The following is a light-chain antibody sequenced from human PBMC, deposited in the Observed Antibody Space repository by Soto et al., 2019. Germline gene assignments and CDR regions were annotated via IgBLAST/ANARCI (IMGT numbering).Light chain of an antibody. CDR1: QSISTW. Sequence: DIQMTQSASTLSASVLDRVTITCRASQSISTWLAWYQQKPGKAPKLLIYDASSLESGVPSRFSGSGSGTEFTLTISSLQPEDFASYYCQQYNSYSTFGQGTKV. CDR3: QQYNSYST. CDR2: DAS. V-gene: IGKV1-5*01. J-gene: IGKJ1*01.